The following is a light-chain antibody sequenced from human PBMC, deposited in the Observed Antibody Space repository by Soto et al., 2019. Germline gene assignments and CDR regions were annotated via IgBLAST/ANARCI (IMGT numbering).Light chain of an antibody. CDR3: EQYNNRWT. CDR1: QSISVW. CDR2: KAS. J-gene: IGKJ1*01. V-gene: IGKV1-5*03. Sequence: DLPMTQSPSTLSASVGDRVTITCRASQSISVWLAWFQQKPGNAPKLLIYKASTLESGVPSRVSGSGSGAEFTVTISSLQPDDSATYYYEQYNNRWTFGQGTKVE.